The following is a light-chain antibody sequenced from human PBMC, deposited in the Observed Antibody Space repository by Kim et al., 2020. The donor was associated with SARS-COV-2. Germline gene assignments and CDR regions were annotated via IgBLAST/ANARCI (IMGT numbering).Light chain of an antibody. CDR3: QQYNNWPPDA. Sequence: EVVMTQSPVTLSVSPGETATLSCKASQRISGNLAWYQQRPGQTPRLLIYGATSRATGVPVRFSGSQSGTEFNLTISSLQSEDFAVYYCQQYNNWPPDAFGQGTKLEI. CDR1: QRISGN. CDR2: GAT. J-gene: IGKJ2*01. V-gene: IGKV3-15*01.